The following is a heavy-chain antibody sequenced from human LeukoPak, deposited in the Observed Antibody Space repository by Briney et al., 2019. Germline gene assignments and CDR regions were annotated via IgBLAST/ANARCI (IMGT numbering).Heavy chain of an antibody. D-gene: IGHD6-13*01. V-gene: IGHV1-24*01. CDR1: GYTLTELS. CDR2: FGPEDGET. Sequence: GASVKVSCKVSGYTLTELSMHWVRQAPGKGLEWMGGFGPEDGETIYAQKFQGRVTMTEDTSTDTAYMELSSLRSEDTAVYYCATNRGSSWYYYFDYWGQGTLVTVSS. CDR3: ATNRGSSWYYYFDY. J-gene: IGHJ4*02.